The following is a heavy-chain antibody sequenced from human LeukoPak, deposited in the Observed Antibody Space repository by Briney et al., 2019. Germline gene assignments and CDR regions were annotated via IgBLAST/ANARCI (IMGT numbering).Heavy chain of an antibody. CDR2: IYDNGNT. Sequence: SETLSLTCTVSGGSISGSFWSWIRQPPGKGLEWIGYIYDNGNTNYNPSLNSRLTLSLDRSKNLLSLRLRSVTAADTAVYYCARTYGSGTPRYYGIDVWGQGTTVTVSS. CDR3: ARTYGSGTPRYYGIDV. CDR1: GGSISGSF. D-gene: IGHD3-10*01. J-gene: IGHJ6*02. V-gene: IGHV4-59*01.